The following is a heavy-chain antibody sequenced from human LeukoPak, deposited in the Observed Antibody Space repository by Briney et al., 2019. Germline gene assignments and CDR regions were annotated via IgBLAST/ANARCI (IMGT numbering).Heavy chain of an antibody. J-gene: IGHJ5*02. Sequence: GGSLRLSCAASGFTFSSYSMNWVRQAPGKGLEWVSYISSSSSTIYYADSVKGRFTISRDNSKNTLYLQMNSLRAEDTAVYYCAKEASGDFWSVNWFDPWGQGTLVTVSS. CDR2: ISSSSSTI. CDR3: AKEASGDFWSVNWFDP. CDR1: GFTFSSYS. V-gene: IGHV3-48*01. D-gene: IGHD3-3*01.